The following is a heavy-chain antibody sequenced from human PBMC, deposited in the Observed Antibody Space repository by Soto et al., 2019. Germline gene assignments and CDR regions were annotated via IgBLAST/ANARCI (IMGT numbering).Heavy chain of an antibody. V-gene: IGHV4-59*01. Sequence: KPSETLSLTCTVSGGSISSYYWSWIRQPPGKGLEWIGYIYYSGSTNYNPSLKSRVTISVDTSKNQFSLKLSSVTAADTAVYYCAREGSREGYNSGLYYYGMDVWGQGTTVTVSS. CDR1: GGSISSYY. D-gene: IGHD1-1*01. CDR3: AREGSREGYNSGLYYYGMDV. J-gene: IGHJ6*02. CDR2: IYYSGST.